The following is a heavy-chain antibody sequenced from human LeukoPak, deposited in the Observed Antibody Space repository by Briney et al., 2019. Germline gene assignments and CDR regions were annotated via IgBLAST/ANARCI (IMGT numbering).Heavy chain of an antibody. CDR1: GGSISGHY. D-gene: IGHD1-14*01. CDR3: ARQAQDGSDNYFDP. J-gene: IGHJ5*02. Sequence: SETLSLTCTVSGGSISGHYWSWIRQSPGRGLGWIGNIWTSGITKYNPSLNSRVSISIDTSKNQFSLKVSSMTAADTAVYYCARQAQDGSDNYFDPWGQGTLVTVSS. V-gene: IGHV4-4*09. CDR2: IWTSGIT.